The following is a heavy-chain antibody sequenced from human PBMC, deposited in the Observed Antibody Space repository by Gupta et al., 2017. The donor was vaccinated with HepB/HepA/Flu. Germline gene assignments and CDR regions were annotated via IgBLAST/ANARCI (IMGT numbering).Heavy chain of an antibody. CDR1: GFTFSSYA. CDR3: ARGDDTEKYYFDY. CDR2: ISYDGSNK. D-gene: IGHD5-18*01. J-gene: IGHJ4*02. Sequence: QVQLVASGGGVVQPGRSLRLSCAASGFTFSSYAMPGVRQAPGKGLEWVAVISYDGSNKYYADSVKGRFTISRDNSKNTLYLQMNSLRAEDTAVYYCARGDDTEKYYFDYWGQGTLVTVSS. V-gene: IGHV3-30-3*01.